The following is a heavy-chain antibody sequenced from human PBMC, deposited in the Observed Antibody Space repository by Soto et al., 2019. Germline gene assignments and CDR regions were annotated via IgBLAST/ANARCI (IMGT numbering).Heavy chain of an antibody. D-gene: IGHD3-22*01. CDR3: ARDRPRNYYYDSRGYFDY. V-gene: IGHV3-48*02. CDR2: ISSSSSTI. CDR1: GFTFSSYS. Sequence: GSLRLSCAASGFTFSSYSMNWVRQAPGKGLEWVSYISSSSSTIYYADSVKGRFTISRDNAKNSLYLQMNSLRDEDTAVYYCARDRPRNYYYDSRGYFDYWGQGTLVTVSS. J-gene: IGHJ4*02.